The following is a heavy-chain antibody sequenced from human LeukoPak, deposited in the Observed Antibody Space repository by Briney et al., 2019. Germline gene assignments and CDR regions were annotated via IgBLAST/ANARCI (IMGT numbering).Heavy chain of an antibody. CDR3: ARGERPYYYGSGVDY. V-gene: IGHV4-39*01. J-gene: IGHJ4*02. CDR1: GGSISSSSYY. D-gene: IGHD3-10*01. CDR2: IYYSGST. Sequence: SETLSLTCTVSGGSISSSSYYWGWIRQPPGKGLEWIGRIYYSGSTYYNPSLKSRVTISVDTSKNQFSLKLSSVTAADTAVYYCARGERPYYYGSGVDYWGQGTLVTVSS.